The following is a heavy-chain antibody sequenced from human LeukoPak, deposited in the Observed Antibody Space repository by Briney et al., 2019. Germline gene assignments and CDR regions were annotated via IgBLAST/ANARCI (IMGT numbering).Heavy chain of an antibody. CDR3: ARQTGRFGDYLDY. CDR1: GGSINSGTFY. V-gene: IGHV4-39*01. CDR2: MYYDGSS. D-gene: IGHD3-10*01. J-gene: IGHJ4*02. Sequence: SENLSLNCTVSGGSINSGTFYWGWVRQPPGKGLEWIGSMYYDGSSYYNPSLKSRVTTSVDTSKNRFSLKLSSVTAADTAVYYCARQTGRFGDYLDYWGQGTLCIVSS.